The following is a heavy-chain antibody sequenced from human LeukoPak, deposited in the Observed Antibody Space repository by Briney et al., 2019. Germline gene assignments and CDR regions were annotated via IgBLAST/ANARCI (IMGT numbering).Heavy chain of an antibody. V-gene: IGHV3-48*01. D-gene: IGHD6-13*01. J-gene: IGHJ4*02. Sequence: GGSLRLSCAASGFTFSSYSVNWVRQAPGKGLEWVSYISSSSSTIYYADSVKGRFTISRDNAKNSLYLQMNSLRAEDTAVYYCARDPQQLGESRFDYWGQGTLVTVSS. CDR3: ARDPQQLGESRFDY. CDR1: GFTFSSYS. CDR2: ISSSSSTI.